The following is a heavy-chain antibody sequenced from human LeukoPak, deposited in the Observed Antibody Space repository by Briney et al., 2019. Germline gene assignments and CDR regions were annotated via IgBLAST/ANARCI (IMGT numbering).Heavy chain of an antibody. CDR2: ISGSGGST. D-gene: IGHD3-22*01. J-gene: IGHJ4*02. CDR1: GFTFSSYA. Sequence: GGSLRLSCAASGFTFSSYAMSWVRQVPGKGLEWVSAISGSGGSTYYADSVKGRFTISRDNSKNTLYLQMNSLRAEDTAVYYCAKQSYYDSSGYSDYWGQGTLVTVSS. CDR3: AKQSYYDSSGYSDY. V-gene: IGHV3-23*01.